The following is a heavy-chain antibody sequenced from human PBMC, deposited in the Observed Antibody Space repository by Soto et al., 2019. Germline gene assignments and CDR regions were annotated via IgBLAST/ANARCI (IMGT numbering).Heavy chain of an antibody. Sequence: SVKVSCKSSGGPFSSYAISWVRQAPGQGLEWMGGIIPIFGTANYAQKFQGRVTITADESTSTAYMELSSLRSEDTAVYYCARVTTERNYDFWSGYQDVWGQGTTVTVSS. CDR3: ARVTTERNYDFWSGYQDV. J-gene: IGHJ6*02. CDR1: GGPFSSYA. V-gene: IGHV1-69*13. CDR2: IIPIFGTA. D-gene: IGHD3-3*01.